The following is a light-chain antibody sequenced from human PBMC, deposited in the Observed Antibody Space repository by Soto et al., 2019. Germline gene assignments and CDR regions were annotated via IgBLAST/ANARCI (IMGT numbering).Light chain of an antibody. Sequence: EIVLTQSPGTLSLSPGERATLSCRASQSVSSDYLAWYQQKHGQAPRLLIYGASSRATGIPDRFSGSGSGTDFTLTISRLEPEDFGVYYCQQYGSSPAFGQGTRWIP. CDR3: QQYGSSPA. J-gene: IGKJ1*01. CDR2: GAS. V-gene: IGKV3-20*01. CDR1: QSVSSDY.